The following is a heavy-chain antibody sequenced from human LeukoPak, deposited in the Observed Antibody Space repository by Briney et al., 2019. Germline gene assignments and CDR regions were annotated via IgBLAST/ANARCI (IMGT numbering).Heavy chain of an antibody. CDR1: GFTFTSSA. V-gene: IGHV1-58*02. CDR2: IVVGSGNT. Sequence: VASVKVSCKASGFTFTSSAMQWVRQARGQRLEWIGWIVVGSGNTNYAQKFQERVTITRDLSTSTAYMELSSLRSEDTAVYYCAATAAAGTVRWFDPWGQETLVTVSS. D-gene: IGHD6-13*01. CDR3: AATAAAGTVRWFDP. J-gene: IGHJ5*02.